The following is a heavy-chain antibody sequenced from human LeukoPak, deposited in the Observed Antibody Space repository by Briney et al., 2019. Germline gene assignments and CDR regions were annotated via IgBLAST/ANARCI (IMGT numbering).Heavy chain of an antibody. CDR2: IYHSGST. CDR3: ARGRVPGA. D-gene: IGHD6-19*01. CDR1: GVSITSYF. J-gene: IGHJ4*02. Sequence: SETLSLTCTVSGVSITSYFWSWIRKPPGRGLEWIGYIYHSGSTNSNPSLKSRVSISLDTSKNQFSLKLSSVTAADTAVYYCARGRVPGAWGQGTLVTVSS. V-gene: IGHV4-59*01.